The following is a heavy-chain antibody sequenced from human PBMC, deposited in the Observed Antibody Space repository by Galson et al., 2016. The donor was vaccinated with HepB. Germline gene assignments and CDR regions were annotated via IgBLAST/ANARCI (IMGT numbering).Heavy chain of an antibody. CDR2: TSYDGSKK. Sequence: SLRLSCAASGFTLSDSGMHWVRQAPGKGLEWVAVTSYDGSKKYYADSVKGRFTISRDNSKNTLYLQMNSLRAEDTAVYYCASTTSTVSDGALDIWGQGTMVTVSS. CDR3: ASTTSTVSDGALDI. V-gene: IGHV3-30*03. CDR1: GFTLSDSG. D-gene: IGHD1-1*01. J-gene: IGHJ3*02.